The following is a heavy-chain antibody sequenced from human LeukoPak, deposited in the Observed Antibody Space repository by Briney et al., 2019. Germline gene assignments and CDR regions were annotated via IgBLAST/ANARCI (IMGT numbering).Heavy chain of an antibody. CDR3: ARDQAYDSSGIPVDAFDI. J-gene: IGHJ3*02. V-gene: IGHV1-46*01. CDR2: INPSGGST. Sequence: ASVKVSCKASGYTFTSYYMHWVRQAPGQGLEWMGIINPSGGSTSYAQKFQGRVTMTRDTSTSTVYMELSSLRSEDTAVYYCARDQAYDSSGIPVDAFDIWGQGTMVTVSS. D-gene: IGHD3-22*01. CDR1: GYTFTSYY.